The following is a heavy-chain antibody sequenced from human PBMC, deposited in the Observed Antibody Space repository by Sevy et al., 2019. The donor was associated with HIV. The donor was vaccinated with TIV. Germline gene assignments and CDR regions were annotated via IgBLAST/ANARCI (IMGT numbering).Heavy chain of an antibody. Sequence: ASVKVSCKVSGYTLTELSMHWVRQAPGKGLESMGGFDPEDGETIYAQKFQGRVTMTEDTSTDTAYMELSSLRSEDTAVYYCATNSPGYSSGWYLSREVWGQRTLVTVSS. D-gene: IGHD6-19*01. CDR2: FDPEDGET. CDR3: ATNSPGYSSGWYLSREV. J-gene: IGHJ4*02. CDR1: GYTLTELS. V-gene: IGHV1-24*01.